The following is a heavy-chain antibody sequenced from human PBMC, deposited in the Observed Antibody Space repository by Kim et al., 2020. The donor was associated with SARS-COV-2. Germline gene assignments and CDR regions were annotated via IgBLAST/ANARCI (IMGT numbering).Heavy chain of an antibody. CDR2: IYTSGST. D-gene: IGHD1-1*01. Sequence: SETLSLTCTVSGGSISSGSYYWSWIRQPAGKGLEWIGRIYTSGSTNYNPSLKSRVTISVDTSKNQFSLKLSSVTAADTAVYYCARDMNYWTHYYYYYGMDVWGQGTTVTVSS. V-gene: IGHV4-61*02. CDR1: GGSISSGSYY. J-gene: IGHJ6*02. CDR3: ARDMNYWTHYYYYYGMDV.